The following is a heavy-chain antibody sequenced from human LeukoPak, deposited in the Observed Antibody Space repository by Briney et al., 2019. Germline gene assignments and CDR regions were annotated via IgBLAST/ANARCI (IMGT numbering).Heavy chain of an antibody. Sequence: SVKVSCKASGGTFNNYAINWVRQAPGQGLEGMGGIFPLFETTNYAQGFQGRVTITADDSTSTAYMELNSLTTEDTAVYYCARGRESHGHYFHFWGQGTLVTVSS. J-gene: IGHJ4*02. V-gene: IGHV1-69*01. CDR1: GGTFNNYA. D-gene: IGHD1-26*01. CDR2: IFPLFETT. CDR3: ARGRESHGHYFHF.